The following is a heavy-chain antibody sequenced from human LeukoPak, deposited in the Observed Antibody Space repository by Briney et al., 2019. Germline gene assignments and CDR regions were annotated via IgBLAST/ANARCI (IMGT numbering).Heavy chain of an antibody. CDR3: AKDRYSSGWYLTAYFDY. Sequence: GGSLRLSCAASGFTSSSYAMSWVRQAPGKGLEWVSAISGSGGSTYYADSVKGRFTISRDNSKNTLYLQMNSLRAEDTAVYYCAKDRYSSGWYLTAYFDYWGQGTLVTVSS. D-gene: IGHD6-19*01. J-gene: IGHJ4*02. CDR2: ISGSGGST. V-gene: IGHV3-23*01. CDR1: GFTSSSYA.